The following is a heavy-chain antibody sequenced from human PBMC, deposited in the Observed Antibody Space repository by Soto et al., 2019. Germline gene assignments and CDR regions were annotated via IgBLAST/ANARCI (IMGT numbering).Heavy chain of an antibody. Sequence: GGSLRLSCAASGFTFSSYAMSWVRQAPGKGLEWVSAISGSGGSTYYADSVKGRFTISRDNSKNTLYLQMNSPGAEDTAVYYCAKGTNTVTTPMDYFDYWGQGTLVTVSS. V-gene: IGHV3-23*01. CDR3: AKGTNTVTTPMDYFDY. CDR1: GFTFSSYA. D-gene: IGHD4-17*01. J-gene: IGHJ4*02. CDR2: ISGSGGST.